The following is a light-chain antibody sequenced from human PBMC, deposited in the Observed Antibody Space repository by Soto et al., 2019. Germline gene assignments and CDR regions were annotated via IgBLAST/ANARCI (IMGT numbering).Light chain of an antibody. V-gene: IGKV3-15*01. CDR2: GAS. J-gene: IGKJ3*01. CDR1: QTVSSN. CDR3: QQYNNWPPFT. Sequence: EVVMTQSPATLSVSPGESATLSCRASQTVSSNLAWYQHKPGQAPRLLIYGASTRATGIPARFSGSGSGTEFTLTINNLQSEDSAVYFCQQYNNWPPFTSGPGTKVDIK.